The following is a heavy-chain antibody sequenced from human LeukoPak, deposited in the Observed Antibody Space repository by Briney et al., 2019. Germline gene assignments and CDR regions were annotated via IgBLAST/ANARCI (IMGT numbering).Heavy chain of an antibody. CDR1: GGSFSGYY. J-gene: IGHJ5*02. Sequence: SETLSLTCAVYGGSFSGYYWSWIRQPPGKGLEWIGEINHSGSTNYNPSLKSRVTISVDTSKNQFSLKLSSVTAADTAVYYCATPLTHYGRGDGPWGQGTVVTVSS. D-gene: IGHD4-17*01. CDR3: ATPLTHYGRGDGP. V-gene: IGHV4-34*01. CDR2: INHSGST.